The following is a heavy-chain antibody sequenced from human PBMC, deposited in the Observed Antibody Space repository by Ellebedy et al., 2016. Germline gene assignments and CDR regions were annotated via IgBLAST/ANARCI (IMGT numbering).Heavy chain of an antibody. CDR1: GGSISGFY. CDR3: AKDRQVRWYNS. V-gene: IGHV4-59*12. CDR2: VHHTGTT. J-gene: IGHJ5*01. Sequence: SETLSLTCTVSGGSISGFYWSWIRQVPGKGLEWIGYVHHTGTTYYNPSLLRRVTISVDTSNNQFSLELSSVTAADTAVYYCAKDRQVRWYNSWGQGTLVSVSS.